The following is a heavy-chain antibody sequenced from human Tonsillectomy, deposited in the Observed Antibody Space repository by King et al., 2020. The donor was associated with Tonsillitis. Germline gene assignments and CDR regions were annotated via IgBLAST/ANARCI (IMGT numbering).Heavy chain of an antibody. CDR3: ARSITPWPRDPFDI. V-gene: IGHV5-51*01. CDR1: GYSFTSYW. Sequence: GQLVQSGAEVKKPGESLKISCKGSGYSFTSYWIGWVRQMPEKGLEWVGIIYPGDSDTRYSPSFQGQVTISTDKSISTAYLQWGRLKASDTAMYYCARSITPWPRDPFDIWGPGTMVTVSS. CDR2: IYPGDSDT. J-gene: IGHJ3*02. D-gene: IGHD3-10*01.